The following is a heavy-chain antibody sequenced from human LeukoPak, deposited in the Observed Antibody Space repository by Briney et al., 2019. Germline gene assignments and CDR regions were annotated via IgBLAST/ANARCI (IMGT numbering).Heavy chain of an antibody. J-gene: IGHJ4*02. CDR2: KKQDGSEK. D-gene: IGHD3-22*01. Sequence: GGSLRLSCAASGVTFSSYWMSWVRQAPGKGLEWVANKKQDGSEKYYVDSVKGRFTISRDNAKNSLYLQMNSLRAEDTAVYYCARDSLYDSSGYSPKFDYWGQGTLVTVSS. CDR1: GVTFSSYW. V-gene: IGHV3-7*01. CDR3: ARDSLYDSSGYSPKFDY.